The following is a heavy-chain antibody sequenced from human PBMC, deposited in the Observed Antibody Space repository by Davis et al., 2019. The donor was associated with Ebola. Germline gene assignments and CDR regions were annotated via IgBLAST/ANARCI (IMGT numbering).Heavy chain of an antibody. CDR3: ARHSRSSQWPAVWYFDL. D-gene: IGHD6-19*01. V-gene: IGHV4-59*08. Sequence: SETLSLTCTVSGGSISGTYYWNWIRQPPGKGLEWIGYIYNSGSTYYNPSLKSRVTISVDTSKNQFSLKLSSVTAADTAVYYCARHSRSSQWPAVWYFDLWGRGTLVTVSS. CDR2: IYNSGST. CDR1: GGSISGTYY. J-gene: IGHJ2*01.